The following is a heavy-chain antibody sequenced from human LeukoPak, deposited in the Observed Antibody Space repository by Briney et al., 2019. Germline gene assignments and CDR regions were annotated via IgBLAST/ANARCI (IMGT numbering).Heavy chain of an antibody. CDR2: IYSGGVT. D-gene: IGHD1-14*01. CDR1: DFTVSSTY. CDR3: AREAGETHNTGIDQ. Sequence: GGSLRLSCAASDFTVSSTYMSWVRQAPGMGLEWVSIIYSGGVTYYADSVKGRFTISRQNSRNTVYLQMSSLRAEDTAVYYCAREAGETHNTGIDQWGQGTLVTVSS. V-gene: IGHV3-53*04. J-gene: IGHJ4*02.